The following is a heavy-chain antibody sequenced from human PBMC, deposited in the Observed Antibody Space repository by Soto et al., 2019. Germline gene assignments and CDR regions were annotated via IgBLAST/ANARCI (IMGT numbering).Heavy chain of an antibody. Sequence: PGGSLRLSCAASGFTFSNAWMSWVRQAPGKGLEWVGRIKSKTDGGTTDYAAPVKGRFTISRDDSKNTLYLQMNSLKTEDTAVYYRTTESIAVAALFYWGQGTLVTVSS. CDR3: TTESIAVAALFY. D-gene: IGHD6-19*01. CDR2: IKSKTDGGTT. V-gene: IGHV3-15*01. J-gene: IGHJ4*02. CDR1: GFTFSNAW.